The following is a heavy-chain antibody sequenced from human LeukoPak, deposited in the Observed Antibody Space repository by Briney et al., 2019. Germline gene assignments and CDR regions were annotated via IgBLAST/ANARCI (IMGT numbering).Heavy chain of an antibody. D-gene: IGHD5-24*01. Sequence: GASVKVSCKASGYTFTSYYMHWVRQAPGQGLEWMGIINHSGGSTSYAQKFQGRVTMTRDTSTSTVYMELSSLRSEDTAVYYCARDSSGPVEMATNRRFWAFDYWGQGTLVTLSS. V-gene: IGHV1-46*01. CDR2: INHSGGST. J-gene: IGHJ4*02. CDR1: GYTFTSYY. CDR3: ARDSSGPVEMATNRRFWAFDY.